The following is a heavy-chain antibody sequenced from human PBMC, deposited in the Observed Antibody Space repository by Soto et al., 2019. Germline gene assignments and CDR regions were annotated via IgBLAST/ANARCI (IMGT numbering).Heavy chain of an antibody. Sequence: SQTLSLTCTVSGGSISSYYWSWIRQPPGKRLEWIGYMSYGGRTNYNPSLKSRVTISVDTSKMQVALKPSSVTAADTAVYFCARGTPSPLIVRSSRGPWFDPWGQGTLVTVSS. D-gene: IGHD2-15*01. CDR1: GGSISSYY. CDR3: ARGTPSPLIVRSSRGPWFDP. V-gene: IGHV4-59*08. J-gene: IGHJ5*02. CDR2: MSYGGRT.